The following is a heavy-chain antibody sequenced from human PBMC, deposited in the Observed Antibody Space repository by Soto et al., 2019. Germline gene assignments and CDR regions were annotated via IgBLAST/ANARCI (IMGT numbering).Heavy chain of an antibody. Sequence: SETLSLTCAVYGGSFSGYYWSWIRQPPGKGLEWIGEINHSGSTNYNPSLKSRVTISVDTSKNQFSLKLSSVTAADTAVYYCARSSPYNWNYFGSNAFDIWGQGTMVTVSS. J-gene: IGHJ3*02. V-gene: IGHV4-34*01. CDR1: GGSFSGYY. CDR2: INHSGST. CDR3: ARSSPYNWNYFGSNAFDI. D-gene: IGHD1-7*01.